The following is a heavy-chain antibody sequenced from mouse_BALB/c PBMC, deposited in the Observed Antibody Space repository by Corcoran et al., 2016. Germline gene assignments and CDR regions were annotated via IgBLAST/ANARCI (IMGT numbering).Heavy chain of an antibody. CDR1: GYTFTEYT. V-gene: IGHV1-22*01. Sequence: EVQLQQSGPELVKPGASVKISCKTAGYTFTEYTMHWVKQRHGKSLEWIGGINPNNGGTSYNQKFKGKATLTAEKSSSTSYKELLSLTSEASTVYYCASVAFPYYSMDYWGPGTSVTVSS. CDR3: ASVAFPYYSMDY. CDR2: INPNNGGT. J-gene: IGHJ4*01.